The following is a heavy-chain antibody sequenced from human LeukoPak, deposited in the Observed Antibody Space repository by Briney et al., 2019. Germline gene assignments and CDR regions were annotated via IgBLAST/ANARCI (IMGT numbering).Heavy chain of an antibody. D-gene: IGHD3-10*01. J-gene: IGHJ5*02. Sequence: GGSLRLSCSGSGFTFGTYWMSWVRQAPGKGLEWVAVIYGDGTTYYADSVKGRLTISSDTLKNTLSLQKDSLRAADTAMYYCARGSPVASGRYSIYSSWGQGTLVTVSP. V-gene: IGHV3-53*01. CDR3: ARGSPVASGRYSIYSS. CDR1: GFTFGTYW. CDR2: IYGDGTT.